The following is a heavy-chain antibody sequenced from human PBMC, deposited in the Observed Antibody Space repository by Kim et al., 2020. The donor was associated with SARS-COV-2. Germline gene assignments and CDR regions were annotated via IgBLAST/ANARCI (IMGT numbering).Heavy chain of an antibody. CDR3: LGGFCFYY. CDR1: GHFFTRDS. CDR2: IDCGNGNT. D-gene: IGHD3-16*01. J-gene: IGHJ4*02. V-gene: IGHV1-3*01. Sequence: ASVKVSCKTSGHFFTRDSIHWVRQAPGQGLEWMGGIDCGNGNTIYSQKFQGRVTFTTDTSASTAYMELSFLRSEDSAVYYCLGGFCFYYWGQGTLVTVSS.